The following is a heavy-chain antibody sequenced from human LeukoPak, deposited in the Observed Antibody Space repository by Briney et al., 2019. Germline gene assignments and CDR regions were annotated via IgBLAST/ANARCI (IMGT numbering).Heavy chain of an antibody. D-gene: IGHD5-18*01. CDR3: GYSYGYGYYFDY. CDR2: IYYSGIT. J-gene: IGHJ4*02. CDR1: GGSISSRSYY. V-gene: IGHV4-39*07. Sequence: PSETLSLTCTVSGGSISSRSYYWGWIRQPPGKGLEWIGSIYYSGITYYNPSLKSRVTISVDTSKNQFSLKLSSVTAADTAVYYCGYSYGYGYYFDYWGQGTLVTVSS.